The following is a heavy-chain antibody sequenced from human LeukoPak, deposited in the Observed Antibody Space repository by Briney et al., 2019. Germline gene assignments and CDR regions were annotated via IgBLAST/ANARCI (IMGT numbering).Heavy chain of an antibody. CDR3: AGQARPGSAEGAFDI. V-gene: IGHV3-13*05. Sequence: PGGSLRLSCTASGFTFSSYDMHWVRQDKGKGLEWVSAISTAGDPYYLGSVKGRFTIPRENAKNSFYLQMNSLRAGDTAVYYCAGQARPGSAEGAFDIWGQGTMVTVFS. D-gene: IGHD2-2*01. CDR1: GFTFSSYD. J-gene: IGHJ3*02. CDR2: ISTAGDP.